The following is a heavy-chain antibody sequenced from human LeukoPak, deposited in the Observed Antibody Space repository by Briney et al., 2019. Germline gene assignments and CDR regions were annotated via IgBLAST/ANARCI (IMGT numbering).Heavy chain of an antibody. J-gene: IGHJ6*02. CDR1: GFTFSGHA. D-gene: IGHD3-3*01. Sequence: PGGSLRLSCAASGFTFSGHAMGWVRQAPGKGLEWVSSITGSGGGTYYGDSVKGRFTISRDNSMNTLFLQMNSLRAEDTAVYYCAKDGGGSLEWFPPRDVWGQGTTVTVSS. CDR3: AKDGGGSLEWFPPRDV. V-gene: IGHV3-23*01. CDR2: ITGSGGGT.